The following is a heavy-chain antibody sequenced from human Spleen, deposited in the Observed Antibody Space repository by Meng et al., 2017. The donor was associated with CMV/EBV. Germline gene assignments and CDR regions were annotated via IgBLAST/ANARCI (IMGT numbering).Heavy chain of an antibody. CDR3: AHSRGYSSGWYGVDY. Sequence: TLKAPRPTLVDPTQPLTPTCTFSGLSLSTSGVGVGWIRQPPGKALEWLALIYWDDDKSYSPSLKGRLTITKDTSKNQVVLTMTNMDPVDTATYYCAHSRGYSSGWYGVDYWGQGTLVTVSS. V-gene: IGHV2-5*02. J-gene: IGHJ4*02. CDR1: GLSLSTSGVG. D-gene: IGHD6-19*01. CDR2: IYWDDDK.